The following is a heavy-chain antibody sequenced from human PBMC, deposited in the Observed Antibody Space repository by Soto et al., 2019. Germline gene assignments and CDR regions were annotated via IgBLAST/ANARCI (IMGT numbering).Heavy chain of an antibody. D-gene: IGHD4-17*01. J-gene: IGHJ3*02. CDR3: ARRYGDYGFAFDI. Sequence: ASFKVSCKGSGYTYTSYGMGGVRQAPGQGLEWMGWISAYNGNTNYAQKLQGRVTMTTDTSTSTAYMELRSLRSDDTAVYYCARRYGDYGFAFDIWGQGTMVTVSS. V-gene: IGHV1-18*01. CDR1: GYTYTSYG. CDR2: ISAYNGNT.